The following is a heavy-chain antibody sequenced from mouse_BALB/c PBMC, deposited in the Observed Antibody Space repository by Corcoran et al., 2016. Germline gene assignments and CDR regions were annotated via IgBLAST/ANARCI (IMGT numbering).Heavy chain of an antibody. V-gene: IGHV8-8*01. J-gene: IGHJ4*01. CDR3: ARETTASAMDY. CDR2: SWWDDDK. Sequence: QVTLKESVPGILKPSQTLSLTCSFSGFSLSTSGMGVGWIRQPSGKGLEWLAHSWWDDDKYYNPSLKSQLTISKDTSRNQVFLKITSVDTADTATYYGARETTASAMDYWGQGTSVTVSS. CDR1: GFSLSTSGMG. D-gene: IGHD1-2*01.